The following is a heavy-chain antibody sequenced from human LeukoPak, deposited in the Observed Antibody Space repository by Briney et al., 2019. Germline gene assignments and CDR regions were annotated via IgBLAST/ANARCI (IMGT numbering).Heavy chain of an antibody. Sequence: PGGSLRLSCAASGFTFSSYSMNWVRQAPGKGLEWVSSISSSSSYIYYADSVKGRFTISRDNAKNSLYLQMNSLRAEDTAVYYRARDLHYDILTGPLGMDVWGKGTTVTVSS. CDR3: ARDLHYDILTGPLGMDV. CDR2: ISSSSSYI. V-gene: IGHV3-21*01. CDR1: GFTFSSYS. D-gene: IGHD3-9*01. J-gene: IGHJ6*04.